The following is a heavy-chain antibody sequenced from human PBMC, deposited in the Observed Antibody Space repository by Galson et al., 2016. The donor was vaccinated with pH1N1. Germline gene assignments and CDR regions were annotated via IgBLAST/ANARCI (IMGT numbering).Heavy chain of an antibody. CDR1: GVFISGHY. D-gene: IGHD2-2*01. V-gene: IGHV4-4*07. J-gene: IGHJ6*02. CDR2: LYKTGST. CDR3: VREDIVVGEGWQHGMDA. Sequence: SETLSLTCSVSGVFISGHYWSWVRQPAGKGLEWIGRLYKTGSTKYNPSLKSRVSMSGDTSKNQISLKWTSVTAADTAVYYCVREDIVVGEGWQHGMDAWGQGTTVTVSS.